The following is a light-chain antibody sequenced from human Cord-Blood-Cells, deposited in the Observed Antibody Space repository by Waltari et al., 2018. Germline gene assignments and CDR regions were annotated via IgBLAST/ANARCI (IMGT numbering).Light chain of an antibody. CDR2: AAS. CDR1: QGISNY. V-gene: IGKV1-27*01. Sequence: IQMTPSPSSLSASAGDRVTSTCRASQGISNYLAWYQQKPGKVPKLLIYAASTLQSGVPSRFSGSGSGTDFTLTISSLQPEDVATYYCQKYNSAPLTFGGGTKVEIK. CDR3: QKYNSAPLT. J-gene: IGKJ4*01.